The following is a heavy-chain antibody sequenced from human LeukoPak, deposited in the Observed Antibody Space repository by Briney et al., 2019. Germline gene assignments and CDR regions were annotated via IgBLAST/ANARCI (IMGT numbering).Heavy chain of an antibody. D-gene: IGHD3-3*01. V-gene: IGHV1-69*05. Sequence: EASVKVSCKASGGTFSSYAISWVRQAPGQGLEWMGGIIPIFGTANYAQKLQGRVTITTDESTSTAYMELSSLRSEDTAVYYCARVRPPPLGITIFGVVTPHRDAFDIWGQGTMITVSS. J-gene: IGHJ3*02. CDR3: ARVRPPPLGITIFGVVTPHRDAFDI. CDR2: IIPIFGTA. CDR1: GGTFSSYA.